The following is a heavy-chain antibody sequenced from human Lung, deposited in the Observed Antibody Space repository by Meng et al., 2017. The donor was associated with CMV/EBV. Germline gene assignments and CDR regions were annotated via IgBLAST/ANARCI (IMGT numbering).Heavy chain of an antibody. Sequence: GASLKISCAASGFTFNNFWMTWVRQPPGKGLEWVANIKEDATKRYSVDSVKGRFTISRDNTKSSLYLQMNSLRAEDTAVYFCAISGPYKGALEHWGQGTLVTVSS. V-gene: IGHV3-7*01. J-gene: IGHJ4*02. CDR1: GFTFNNFW. D-gene: IGHD1-26*01. CDR3: AISGPYKGALEH. CDR2: IKEDATKR.